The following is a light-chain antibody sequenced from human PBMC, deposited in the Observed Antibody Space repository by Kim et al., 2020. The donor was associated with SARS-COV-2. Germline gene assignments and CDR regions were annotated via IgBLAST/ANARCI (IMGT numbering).Light chain of an antibody. Sequence: QSVLTQPPSASGTPGQRVTISCSGGTSNVGTHSVNWYRHLPGSAPRLVIYTNNLRPSWVPGRFSGSKSGTSPSLAISGLQSEDEADYYCAVWDGSLNVVIFGGGTQLTVL. CDR2: TNN. J-gene: IGLJ2*01. V-gene: IGLV1-44*01. CDR3: AVWDGSLNVVI. CDR1: TSNVGTHS.